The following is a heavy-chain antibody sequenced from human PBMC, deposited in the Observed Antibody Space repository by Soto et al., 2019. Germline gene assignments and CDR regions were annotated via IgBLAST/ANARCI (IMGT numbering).Heavy chain of an antibody. J-gene: IGHJ4*02. Sequence: SETLSLTCTVSGGSISSYYWIWIRQPPGKGLEWIGYIYYSGSTNYNPSLKSRVTISVDTSKNQFSLKLSSVTAADTAVYYCAKVKGPGDYFDYWGQGTLVTVSS. D-gene: IGHD3-10*01. CDR2: IYYSGST. CDR1: GGSISSYY. V-gene: IGHV4-59*01. CDR3: AKVKGPGDYFDY.